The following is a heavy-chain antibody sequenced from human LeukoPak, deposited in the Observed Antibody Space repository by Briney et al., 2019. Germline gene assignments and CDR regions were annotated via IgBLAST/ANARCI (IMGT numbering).Heavy chain of an antibody. J-gene: IGHJ4*02. Sequence: EGSLRLSCTVSGFTVSSNSMSWVRQAPGKGLEWVSFIYSDNTHYSDSVKGRFTISRDNSKNTLYLQMNSLRAEDTAVYYCAKRSAESSGYFNYWGQGILVTVSS. CDR2: IYSDNT. CDR3: AKRSAESSGYFNY. D-gene: IGHD6-19*01. V-gene: IGHV3-53*01. CDR1: GFTVSSNS.